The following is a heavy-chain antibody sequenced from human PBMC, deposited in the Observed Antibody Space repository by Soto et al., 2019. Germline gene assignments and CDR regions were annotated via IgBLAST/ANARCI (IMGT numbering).Heavy chain of an antibody. CDR1: GGTFDNYA. CDR3: ARGLRKGNYGMDV. J-gene: IGHJ6*02. CDR2: IIPMFETV. V-gene: IGHV1-69*13. Sequence: SVKVSCKASGGTFDNYAVSWVRQAPGQGLEWMGGIIPMFETVNYAQRFQGRLTIAADESTSTAYMELTSLTSADTAIYFCARGLRKGNYGMDVWGQGTTVTVSS.